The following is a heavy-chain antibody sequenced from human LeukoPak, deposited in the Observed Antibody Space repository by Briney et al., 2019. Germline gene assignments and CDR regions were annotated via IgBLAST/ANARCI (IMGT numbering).Heavy chain of an antibody. CDR1: GGSISSYY. J-gene: IGHJ4*02. CDR3: ARHSSGSGGAFQY. CDR2: MDDSGST. Sequence: SETLSLTCTVSGGSISSYYWSWIRQPPGKGLEWIGYMDDSGSTNYNPSLTSRVTISEDTSKNQLSLKLGSVTAADTAVYYCARHSSGSGGAFQYWGQGTLVTVSS. D-gene: IGHD6-19*01. V-gene: IGHV4-59*08.